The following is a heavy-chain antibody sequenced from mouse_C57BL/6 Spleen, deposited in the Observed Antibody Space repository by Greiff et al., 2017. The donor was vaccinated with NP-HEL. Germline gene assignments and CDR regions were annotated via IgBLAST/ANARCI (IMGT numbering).Heavy chain of an antibody. Sequence: VQLQQSGPELVKPGASVKISCKASGYAFSSSWMNWVKQRPGKGLEWIGRIYPGDGDTNYNGKFKGKATLTADKSSSTAYMQLSSLTSEDSAVYFCAREDWEDWGQGTTLTVSS. CDR1: GYAFSSSW. CDR3: AREDWED. D-gene: IGHD4-1*01. CDR2: IYPGDGDT. V-gene: IGHV1-82*01. J-gene: IGHJ2*01.